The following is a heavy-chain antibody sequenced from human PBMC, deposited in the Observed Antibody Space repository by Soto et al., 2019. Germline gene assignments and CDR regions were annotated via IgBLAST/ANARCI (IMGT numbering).Heavy chain of an antibody. CDR2: ISAHNGNT. J-gene: IGHJ4*02. V-gene: IGHV1-18*01. CDR3: ARGRYGYY. D-gene: IGHD1-1*01. CDR1: GYTFTSYG. Sequence: QVHLVQSGAEVKKPGASVKVSCTGSGYTFTSYGITWVRQAPGQGLEWMGWISAHNGNTDYAQKVQGRLTVTRDTSTSTAYMELRSLRSDDTAVYYCARGRYGYYWGQGALVMVSS.